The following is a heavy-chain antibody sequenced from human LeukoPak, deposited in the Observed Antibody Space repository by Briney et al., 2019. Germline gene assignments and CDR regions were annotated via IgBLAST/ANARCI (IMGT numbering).Heavy chain of an antibody. D-gene: IGHD3-22*01. CDR3: AREYYYDSSGYPIPDYYYGMDV. CDR2: IYSGGST. CDR1: GFTFSDAW. V-gene: IGHV3-53*01. J-gene: IGHJ6*02. Sequence: GGSLRLSCAASGFTFSDAWMSWVRQAPGKGLEWVSVIYSGGSTYYADSVKGRFTISRDNSKNTLYLQMNSLGAEDTAVYYCAREYYYDSSGYPIPDYYYGMDVWGQGTTVTVSS.